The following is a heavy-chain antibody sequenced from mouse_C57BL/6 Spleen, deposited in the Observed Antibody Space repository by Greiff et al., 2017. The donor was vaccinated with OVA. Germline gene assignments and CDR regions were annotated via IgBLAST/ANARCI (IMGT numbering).Heavy chain of an antibody. CDR1: GFSLTSYG. J-gene: IGHJ4*01. D-gene: IGHD2-3*01. V-gene: IGHV2-5*01. Sequence: VQLQQSGPGLVQPSQSLSITCTVSGFSLTSYGVHWVRQSPGKGLEWLGVIWRGGSTDYTAAVMSRLSITKDNSKSQVVFKMNRLQAYDTAIYYCAKPYDGYYRDYAMDYWGQGTSVTVSS. CDR2: IWRGGST. CDR3: AKPYDGYYRDYAMDY.